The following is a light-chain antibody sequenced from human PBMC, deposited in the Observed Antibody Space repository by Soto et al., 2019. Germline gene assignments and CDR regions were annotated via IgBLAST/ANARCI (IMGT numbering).Light chain of an antibody. CDR1: SSDVGGYNY. CDR2: EVS. Sequence: QSALTQPPSASGSPGQSVTISCTGTSSDVGGYNYVSWYQQHPGKAPKFLIFEVSRRPSGVPDRFSGSKFGNTASLTVSGLQVDDEADYYCSSYAGSNNPVIFGGGTKLTVL. V-gene: IGLV2-8*01. J-gene: IGLJ2*01. CDR3: SSYAGSNNPVI.